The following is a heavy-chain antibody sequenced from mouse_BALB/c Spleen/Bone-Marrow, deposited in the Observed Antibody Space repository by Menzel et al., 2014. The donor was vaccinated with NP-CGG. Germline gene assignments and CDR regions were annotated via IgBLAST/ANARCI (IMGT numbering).Heavy chain of an antibody. D-gene: IGHD1-1*01. J-gene: IGHJ4*01. CDR2: ISCYNGAT. CDR3: ARSEGIYYYGSSYALDY. V-gene: IGHV1S34*01. CDR1: DYSFTDYY. Sequence: LVKTGASVKISCKASDYSFTDYYMHWVKQTHGKSLEWIGYISCYNGATSYSQKPKGKATFTVDTSSSTAYMQFSSLTSEDSAVYYCARSEGIYYYGSSYALDYWGQGTSVTVSS.